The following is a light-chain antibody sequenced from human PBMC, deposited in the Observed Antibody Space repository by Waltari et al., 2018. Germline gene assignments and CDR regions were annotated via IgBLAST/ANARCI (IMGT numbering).Light chain of an antibody. CDR3: VAWDHSLSAVL. V-gene: IGLV1-51*01. CDR2: DND. J-gene: IGLJ2*01. CDR1: RSNIGNNY. Sequence: QSVLPQPPSVSAAPGQKVTISCSGSRSNIGNNYVSWYQQLPGTAPKLLIYDNDKRSSGIPDRFSGSKSSTSATLGITGLQTGDEADYYCVAWDHSLSAVLFGGGTKLTVL.